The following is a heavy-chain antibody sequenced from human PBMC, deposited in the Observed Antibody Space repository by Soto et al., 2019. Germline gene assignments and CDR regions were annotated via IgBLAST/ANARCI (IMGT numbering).Heavy chain of an antibody. D-gene: IGHD6-19*01. J-gene: IGHJ5*02. CDR3: ARDMYSSDYFVKWFEP. CDR2: ISKAGMNK. V-gene: IGHV3-30*04. Sequence: QVRLVESWGGVVQPGRSLRLSCTASGFSFSTYAMYWFRQPPGKGLEWVAGISKAGMNKNYADSVKGRVTVSRDNANYSLDLQLNSLRGEDTAMDYCARDMYSSDYFVKWFEPWGQGALVTVSS. CDR1: GFSFSTYA.